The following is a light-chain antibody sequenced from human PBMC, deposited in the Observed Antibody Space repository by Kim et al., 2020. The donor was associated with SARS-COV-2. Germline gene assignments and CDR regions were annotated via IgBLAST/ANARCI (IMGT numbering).Light chain of an antibody. CDR2: QDN. CDR3: QAWDSSTVV. Sequence: SVSPGQTASITCSGDKLGDKYACWYQQKQGQSPVLVIYQDNKRPSGIPERFSGSNSGNTATLTISGTQAMDEADYYCQAWDSSTVVFGGGTQLTVL. V-gene: IGLV3-1*01. J-gene: IGLJ3*02. CDR1: KLGDKY.